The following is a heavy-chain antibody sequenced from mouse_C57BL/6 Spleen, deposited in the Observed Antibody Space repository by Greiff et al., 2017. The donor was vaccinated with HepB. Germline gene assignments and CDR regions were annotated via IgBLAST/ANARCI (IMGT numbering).Heavy chain of an antibody. J-gene: IGHJ3*01. CDR1: GYTFTSYW. Sequence: QVQLKQPGAELVKPGASVKLSCKASGYTFTSYWMHWVKQRPGRGLEWIGRIDPNSGGTKYNEKFKSKATLTVDKPSSTAYMQLSSLTSEDSAVYYCAREGITTVVRGGFAYWGQGTLVTVSA. CDR3: AREGITTVVRGGFAY. CDR2: IDPNSGGT. V-gene: IGHV1-72*01. D-gene: IGHD1-1*01.